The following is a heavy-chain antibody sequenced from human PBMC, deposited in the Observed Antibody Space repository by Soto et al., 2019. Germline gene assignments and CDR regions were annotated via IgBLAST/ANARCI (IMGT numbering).Heavy chain of an antibody. Sequence: PGGSLRLSCAASGFTFSDYYMSWIRQAPGKGLEWVSYISSSGSTIYYADSVKGRFTISRDNAKNSPYLQMNSLKAEDTAVYYCARGDFTIGVCYMAYGGKGTLVPVSS. CDR2: ISSSGSTI. D-gene: IGHD2-8*01. CDR1: GFTFSDYY. CDR3: ARGDFTIGVCYMAY. V-gene: IGHV3-11*01. J-gene: IGHJ4*02.